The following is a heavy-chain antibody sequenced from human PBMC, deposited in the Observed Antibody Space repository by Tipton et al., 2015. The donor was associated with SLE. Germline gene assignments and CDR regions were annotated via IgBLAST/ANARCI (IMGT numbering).Heavy chain of an antibody. J-gene: IGHJ4*02. CDR1: GGSINTRYY. V-gene: IGHV4-39*07. D-gene: IGHD6-13*01. CDR3: ARSQYSSSHFGTFDY. Sequence: TLSLTCTVSGGSINTRYYCGWFRHSPGKGLEWIGSFHYSGATYSNPSLQSRVSISVDTSKNQFSLELSSVTAADTAVYFCARSQYSSSHFGTFDYWGQGTLVTISS. CDR2: FHYSGAT.